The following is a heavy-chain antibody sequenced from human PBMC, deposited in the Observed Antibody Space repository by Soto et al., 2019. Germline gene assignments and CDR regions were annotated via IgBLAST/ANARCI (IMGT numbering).Heavy chain of an antibody. D-gene: IGHD3-10*01. CDR1: GFTFSRYA. CDR3: ARSRNSAVANSFDF. V-gene: IGHV3-30*04. J-gene: IGHJ4*02. CDR2: ISRDGSNK. Sequence: GGSLRLSCVASGFTFSRYAIHWVRQAPGKGLEWVAVISRDGSNKYYVDSVKGRFTISRDNSKNTLYLQMNSLRDEDTAVYYCARSRNSAVANSFDFWGQGTLVTVSS.